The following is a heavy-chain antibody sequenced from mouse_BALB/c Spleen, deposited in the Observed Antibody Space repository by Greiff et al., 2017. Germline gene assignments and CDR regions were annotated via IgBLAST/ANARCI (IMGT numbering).Heavy chain of an antibody. CDR1: GFTFSSYT. Sequence: DVKLVESGGGLVQPGGSLKLSCAASGFTFSSYTMSWVRQTPEKRLEWVAYISNGGGSTYYPDTVKGRFTISRDNAKNTLYLQMSSLKSEDTAMYYCARQRMGAMDYWGQGTSVTVSS. V-gene: IGHV5-12-2*01. CDR2: ISNGGGST. D-gene: IGHD2-3*01. CDR3: ARQRMGAMDY. J-gene: IGHJ4*01.